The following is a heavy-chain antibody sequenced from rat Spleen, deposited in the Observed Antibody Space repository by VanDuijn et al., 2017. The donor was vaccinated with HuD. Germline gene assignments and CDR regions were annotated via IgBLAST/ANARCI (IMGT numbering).Heavy chain of an antibody. CDR3: ARQRTLYYFDY. CDR2: IIYDGSAT. J-gene: IGHJ2*01. Sequence: EVQLVESGGGLVQPGRSLKLSCAASGFIFSDYGMAWVRQAPKKGLEWVATIIYDGSATYYRDSVKGQFTLSRDNAKNTLYLQMDSLRSEDTATYYCARQRTLYYFDYWGQGVMVTVSS. V-gene: IGHV5-17*01. D-gene: IGHD3-1*01. CDR1: GFIFSDYG.